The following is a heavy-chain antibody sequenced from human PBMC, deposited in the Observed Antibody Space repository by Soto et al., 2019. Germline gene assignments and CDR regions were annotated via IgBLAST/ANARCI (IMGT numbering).Heavy chain of an antibody. CDR2: IYSGGST. V-gene: IGHV3-53*04. CDR3: ARGGNPNYY. Sequence: EVQLEESGGGLVQPGGSLRLSCVVSGFTVSRNYMSWVRQAPGKGLEWVSVIYSGGSTYYADSVKGRFTISRHNSKNTLYLQMNSLRAEDTAVYYCARGGNPNYYRGQGTLVTVSS. CDR1: GFTVSRNY. J-gene: IGHJ4*02. D-gene: IGHD4-4*01.